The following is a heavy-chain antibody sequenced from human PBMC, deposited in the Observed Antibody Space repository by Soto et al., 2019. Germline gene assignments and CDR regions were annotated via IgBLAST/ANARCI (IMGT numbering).Heavy chain of an antibody. Sequence: PSETLSLTCTVSGGSISYYFWGWIRQPPGKGLEWIGYIDYSGSSNYSPSLKSRLTISVDPSKNQFSLKLSSVTAADTAVYYCARHNPFDTAMARGMDVWGQGTTVTVSS. CDR3: ARHNPFDTAMARGMDV. CDR2: IDYSGSS. D-gene: IGHD5-18*01. V-gene: IGHV4-59*08. CDR1: GGSISYYF. J-gene: IGHJ6*02.